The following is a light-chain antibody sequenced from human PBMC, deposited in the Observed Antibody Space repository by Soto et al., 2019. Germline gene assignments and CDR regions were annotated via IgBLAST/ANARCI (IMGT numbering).Light chain of an antibody. CDR3: QQYGSSPMTT. CDR1: QSVSSSY. Sequence: EIVLTQSPGTLSLSPGERANLSCRASQSVSSSYLAWYQQKPGQAPRLLIYGASSRATGIPDRFSGSGSGTDFTLTISRLEPEDFAVYYCQQYGSSPMTTFGQVTRLEIK. J-gene: IGKJ5*01. CDR2: GAS. V-gene: IGKV3-20*01.